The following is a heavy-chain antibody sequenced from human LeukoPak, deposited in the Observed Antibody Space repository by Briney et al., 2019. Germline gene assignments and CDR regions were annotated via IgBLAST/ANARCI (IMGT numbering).Heavy chain of an antibody. CDR3: ASSYGDYADYYYYMNV. CDR1: GGTFSSYA. V-gene: IGHV1-69*05. J-gene: IGHJ6*03. Sequence: ASVKVSCKASGGTFSSYAISWVRQAPGQGLEWMGGIIPIFGTANYAQKFQGRVTITTDESTSTAYMELSSLRSEDTAVYYCASSYGDYADYYYYMNVWGKGTTVTVSS. D-gene: IGHD4-17*01. CDR2: IIPIFGTA.